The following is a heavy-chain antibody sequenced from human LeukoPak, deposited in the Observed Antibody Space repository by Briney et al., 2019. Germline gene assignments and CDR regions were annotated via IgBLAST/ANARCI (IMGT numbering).Heavy chain of an antibody. J-gene: IGHJ3*02. Sequence: SETLSLTCAVYGGSFSGYYWSWIRQPPGKGLEWIGGINHSGSTNYNPSLKSRVTISVDTSKNQSSLKLSSVTAADTAVYSCARGTRVRDIVLSRPNAFDIWGQGTMVTVSS. D-gene: IGHD2-8*01. CDR1: GGSFSGYY. V-gene: IGHV4-34*01. CDR3: ARGTRVRDIVLSRPNAFDI. CDR2: INHSGST.